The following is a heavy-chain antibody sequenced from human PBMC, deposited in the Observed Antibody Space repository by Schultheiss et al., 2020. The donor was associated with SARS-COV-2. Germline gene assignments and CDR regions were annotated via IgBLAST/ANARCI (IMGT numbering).Heavy chain of an antibody. CDR1: GFTFSSYA. CDR2: ISSSGSTI. CDR3: TRRGLLWFGESIGFDP. J-gene: IGHJ5*02. Sequence: GGSLRLSCAASGFTFSSYAMSWVRQAPGKGLEWVSYISSSGSTIYYADSVKGRFTISRDNAKNSLYLQMNSLKTEDTAVYYCTRRGLLWFGESIGFDPWGQGTLVTVSS. V-gene: IGHV3-48*04. D-gene: IGHD3-10*01.